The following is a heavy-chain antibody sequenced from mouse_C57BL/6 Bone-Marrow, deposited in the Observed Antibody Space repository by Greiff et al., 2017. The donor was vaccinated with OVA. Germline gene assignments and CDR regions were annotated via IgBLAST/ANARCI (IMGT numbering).Heavy chain of an antibody. V-gene: IGHV2-2*01. CDR2: IWSGGST. J-gene: IGHJ4*01. Sequence: VQVVESGPGLVQPSQSLSITCTVSGFSLTSYGVHWVRQSPGKGLEWLGVIWSGGSTDYNAAFISRLSISKDNSKSQVFFKMNSLQADDTAIYYCARNFGPPFYYAMDYWGQGTSVTVSS. CDR1: GFSLTSYG. CDR3: ARNFGPPFYYAMDY.